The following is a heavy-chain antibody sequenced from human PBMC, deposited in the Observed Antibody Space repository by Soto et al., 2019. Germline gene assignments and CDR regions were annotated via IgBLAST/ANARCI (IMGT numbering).Heavy chain of an antibody. CDR2: IYYSGST. CDR1: GGSISSYY. D-gene: IGHD3-10*01. J-gene: IGHJ4*02. V-gene: IGHV4-59*12. CDR3: ARDGSGSYYYYFDP. Sequence: PSETLSLTCTVSGGSISSYYWSWIRQPPGKGLEWIGYIYYSGSTYYNPSLKSRVTISVDRSKNQFSLKLSSVTAADTAVYYCARDGSGSYYYYFDPWGQGTLVTVSS.